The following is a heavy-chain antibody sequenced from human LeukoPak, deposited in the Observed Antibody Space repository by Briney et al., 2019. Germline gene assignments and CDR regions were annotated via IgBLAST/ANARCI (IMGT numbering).Heavy chain of an antibody. Sequence: GGSLRLSCAASGFTFSRYGMSWVRQAPGKGLEWVANIKQDGSEKYYVDSVKGRFTISRDNAKNSLYLQMNSLRAEDTAVYYCARSAGSSSWYEGYYFDYWGQGTLVTVSS. D-gene: IGHD6-13*01. CDR2: IKQDGSEK. V-gene: IGHV3-7*01. CDR1: GFTFSRYG. J-gene: IGHJ4*02. CDR3: ARSAGSSSWYEGYYFDY.